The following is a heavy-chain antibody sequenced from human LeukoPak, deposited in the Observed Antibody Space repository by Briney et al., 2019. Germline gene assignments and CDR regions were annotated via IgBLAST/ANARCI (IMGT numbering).Heavy chain of an antibody. CDR2: ISSNGGSR. V-gene: IGHV3-64D*06. J-gene: IGHJ4*02. Sequence: PGGSLRLSCSASGFTFSSYAMHWVRQAPGKGLEYDSAISSNGGSRYYADSVKGRFTISRDNSKNTLYLQMSSLRAEDTAVYYCVVQGWVFRAPTQYYFDYWGQGTLVTVSS. CDR3: VVQGWVFRAPTQYYFDY. CDR1: GFTFSSYA. D-gene: IGHD1-1*01.